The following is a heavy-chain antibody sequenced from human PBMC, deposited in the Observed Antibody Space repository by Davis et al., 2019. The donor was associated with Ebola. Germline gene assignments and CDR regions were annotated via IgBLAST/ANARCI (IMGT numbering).Heavy chain of an antibody. Sequence: MPSETLSLTCAVSGGSISSSNWWSWVRQPPGKGLEWIGEIYHSGSTNYNPSLKSRVTISVDKSKNQFSLKLSSVTAADTAVYYCARQLLWFGELPSHWFDPWGQGTLVTVSS. CDR2: IYHSGST. V-gene: IGHV4-4*02. CDR1: GGSISSSNW. J-gene: IGHJ5*02. CDR3: ARQLLWFGELPSHWFDP. D-gene: IGHD3-10*01.